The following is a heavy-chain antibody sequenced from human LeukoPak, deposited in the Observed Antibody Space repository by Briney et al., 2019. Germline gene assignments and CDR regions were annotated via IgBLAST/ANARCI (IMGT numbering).Heavy chain of an antibody. CDR1: GGSISSYY. Sequence: PSETLSLTCTVSGGSISSYYWSWIRQPPGKGLEWIGYIYYSGSTNYNPSLKSRVTISVDTSKNQFSLKLSSVTAADTAVYYCARDLLGGVGADWGQGTLVTVSS. V-gene: IGHV4-59*01. CDR3: ARDLLGGVGAD. J-gene: IGHJ4*02. D-gene: IGHD1-26*01. CDR2: IYYSGST.